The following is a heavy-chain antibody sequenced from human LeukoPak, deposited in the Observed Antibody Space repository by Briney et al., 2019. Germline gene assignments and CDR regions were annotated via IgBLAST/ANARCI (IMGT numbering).Heavy chain of an antibody. D-gene: IGHD2-21*02. CDR2: IYTSRST. CDR1: GDSISSSSYY. J-gene: IGHJ1*01. V-gene: IGHV4-61*02. Sequence: SETLSLTCTVSGDSISSSSYYWSWIRQSAGKGVEWIGRIYTSRSTNYNPSLESRVTISIDTSKNQFSLRLTSVTAADTAVYFCARGRPSDIVVVTADDVWGQGTLVTVSS. CDR3: ARGRPSDIVVVTADDV.